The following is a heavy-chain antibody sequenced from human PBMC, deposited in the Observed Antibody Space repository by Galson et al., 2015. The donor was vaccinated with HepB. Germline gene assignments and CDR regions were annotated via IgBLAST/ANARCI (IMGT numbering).Heavy chain of an antibody. CDR3: ARSPGVGFRASDI. Sequence: SLRLSCAASGFAFSSYAMHWVRQAPGKGLEWVAVISYDGRNKYYADSVKGRFTISRDNSKNTLYLQMNSLRAEDTAVYYCARSPGVGFRASDIWGQGTMVTVSS. D-gene: IGHD7-27*01. J-gene: IGHJ3*02. V-gene: IGHV3-30*04. CDR1: GFAFSSYA. CDR2: ISYDGRNK.